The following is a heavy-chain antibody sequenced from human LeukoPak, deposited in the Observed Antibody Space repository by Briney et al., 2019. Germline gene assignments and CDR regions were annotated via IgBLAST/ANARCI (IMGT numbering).Heavy chain of an antibody. Sequence: GASVKVSCKASGYTFTGYYMHWVRQAPGQGLEWMGWISAYNGNTNYAQKLQGRVTMTTDTSTSTAYMELRSLRSDDTAVYYCARVTTSFDYWGQGTLVTVSS. CDR1: GYTFTGYY. CDR2: ISAYNGNT. CDR3: ARVTTSFDY. V-gene: IGHV1-18*04. J-gene: IGHJ4*02. D-gene: IGHD1-1*01.